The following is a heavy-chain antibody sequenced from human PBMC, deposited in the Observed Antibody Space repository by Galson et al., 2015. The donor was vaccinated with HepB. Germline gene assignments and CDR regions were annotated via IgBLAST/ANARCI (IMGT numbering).Heavy chain of an antibody. V-gene: IGHV3-33*06. CDR1: GFIFRNYG. CDR3: AKLDSSGSS. Sequence: SLRLSCAASGFIFRNYGMHWVRRAPGKGLEWVAVIWYDGRDQKYADSVKGQFTISRDNSRNTLYLQMSSLRVEDTALYYCAKLDSSGSSWGQGTLVTVSS. J-gene: IGHJ4*02. CDR2: IWYDGRDQ. D-gene: IGHD6-19*01.